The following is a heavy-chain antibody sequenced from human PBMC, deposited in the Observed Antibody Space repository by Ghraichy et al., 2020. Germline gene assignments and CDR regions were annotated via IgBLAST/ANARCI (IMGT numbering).Heavy chain of an antibody. CDR1: GFSFNDYG. J-gene: IGHJ4*02. V-gene: IGHV3-48*01. D-gene: IGHD2-15*01. Sequence: GGSLRLSCVGSGFSFNDYGMNWVRQAPGRGPERLAHIFNRDGVIYYADSVRGRFTVSADDAKRSLYVQLNSLRVDDTAVYFCASSLGHWAFDYWGQGSLVTVSS. CDR2: IFNRDGVI. CDR3: ASSLGHWAFDY.